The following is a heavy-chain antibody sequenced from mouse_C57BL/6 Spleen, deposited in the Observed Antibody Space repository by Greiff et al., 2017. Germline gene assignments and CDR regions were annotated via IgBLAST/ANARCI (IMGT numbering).Heavy chain of an antibody. V-gene: IGHV1-53*01. CDR2: INPSNGGT. D-gene: IGHD1-1*01. CDR1: GYTFTSYW. CDR3: ARSGPYYAPAWFAY. Sequence: QVQLQQPGTELVKPGASVKLSCKASGYTFTSYWMHWVKQRPGQGLEWIGNINPSNGGTNYNEKFKSKATLTVDKSSSTAYMQLSSLTSADSAVYYCARSGPYYAPAWFAYWGQGTLVTVSA. J-gene: IGHJ3*01.